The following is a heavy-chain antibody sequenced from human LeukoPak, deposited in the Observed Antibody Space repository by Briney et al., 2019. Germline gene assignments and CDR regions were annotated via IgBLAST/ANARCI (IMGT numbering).Heavy chain of an antibody. J-gene: IGHJ3*02. CDR1: GFTFSNYW. CDR3: ARDYGSGNYAFDI. D-gene: IGHD3-10*01. V-gene: IGHV3-74*01. Sequence: PGGSLRLSCAASGFTFSNYWMNWVRQAPGKGLVWVSRINSDGSSTSYADSVKGRFTISRDNAKSTLYLQMNSLRAEDTAVYYCARDYGSGNYAFDIWGQGTMVTVSS. CDR2: INSDGSST.